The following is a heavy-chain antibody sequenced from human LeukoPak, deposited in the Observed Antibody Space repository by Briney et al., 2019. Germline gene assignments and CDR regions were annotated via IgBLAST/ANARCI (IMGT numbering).Heavy chain of an antibody. V-gene: IGHV5-51*01. CDR3: ARQVGCSGGSCYEDY. CDR1: GYSFTSYW. Sequence: GESLKISCKGSGYSFTSYWIGWVRQMPGKGLEWMGIIYPGDSDTRYSPSFQGQVTISADKSISTAYLQWSSLKASDTAMYYCARQVGCSGGSCYEDYWGQGTLVTVSS. J-gene: IGHJ4*02. D-gene: IGHD2-15*01. CDR2: IYPGDSDT.